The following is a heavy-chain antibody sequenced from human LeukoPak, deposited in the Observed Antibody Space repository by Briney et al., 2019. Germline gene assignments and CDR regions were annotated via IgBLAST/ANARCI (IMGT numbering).Heavy chain of an antibody. CDR3: ARSLGWLAHVDY. Sequence: SETLSPTCAVYGGSFSGYYWSWIRQPPGKGLEWIGEINHSGSTNYNPSLKSRVTISVDTSKNQFSLKLSSVTAADTAVYYCARSLGWLAHVDYWGRGTLVTVSS. D-gene: IGHD6-19*01. V-gene: IGHV4-34*01. J-gene: IGHJ4*02. CDR2: INHSGST. CDR1: GGSFSGYY.